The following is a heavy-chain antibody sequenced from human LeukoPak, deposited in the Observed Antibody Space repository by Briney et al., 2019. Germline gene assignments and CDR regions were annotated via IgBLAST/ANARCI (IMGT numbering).Heavy chain of an antibody. Sequence: GGSLRLSCAASEFTFSNYALHWVRQSPGKGLQWVAVISYDGNTIHYADSVKGRFIISRDTSKNTLYLQMNSLRAEDTAVYYCARSGGLQKFDYWGQGTLVTVSS. V-gene: IGHV3-30-3*01. CDR3: ARSGGLQKFDY. J-gene: IGHJ4*02. D-gene: IGHD4-11*01. CDR2: ISYDGNTI. CDR1: EFTFSNYA.